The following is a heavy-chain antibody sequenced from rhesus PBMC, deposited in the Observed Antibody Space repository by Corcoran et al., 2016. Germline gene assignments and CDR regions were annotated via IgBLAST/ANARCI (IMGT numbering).Heavy chain of an antibody. CDR2: ISGSGGST. CDR1: GGSISSNY. D-gene: IGHD6-31*01. CDR3: AREGSGWYGRFDV. V-gene: IGHV4-173*01. Sequence: QLQLQESGPGLVKPSETLSLTCAVSGGSISSNYWSWTRQPPGKGLEWIGRISGSGGSTDYNPSLRSRVTISTDTSKNQFSLKLSSVTAADTAVYYCAREGSGWYGRFDVWGPGVLVTVSS. J-gene: IGHJ5-1*01.